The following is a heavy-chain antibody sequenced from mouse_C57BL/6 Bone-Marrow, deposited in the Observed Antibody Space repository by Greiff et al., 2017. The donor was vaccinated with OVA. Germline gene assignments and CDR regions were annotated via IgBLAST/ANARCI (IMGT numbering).Heavy chain of an antibody. D-gene: IGHD2-1*01. CDR1: GFNIKNTY. J-gene: IGHJ4*01. V-gene: IGHV14-3*01. Sequence: EVQLQQSVAELVRPGASVKLSCTASGFNIKNTYMPWVKQRPEQGLEWIGRIDPANGNTKYAPKFQGKATITADTSSNTAYLQLSSLTSEDTAIYYCARFGNYLDYWGQGTSVTVSS. CDR2: IDPANGNT. CDR3: ARFGNYLDY.